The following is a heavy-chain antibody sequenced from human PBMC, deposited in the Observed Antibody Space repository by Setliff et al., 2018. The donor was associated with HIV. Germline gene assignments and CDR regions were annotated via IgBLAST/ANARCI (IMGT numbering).Heavy chain of an antibody. CDR3: AKAGGGIVYFYYMDV. CDR2: ISGRGSNT. CDR1: GFTFRNFA. V-gene: IGHV3-23*01. D-gene: IGHD3-16*02. J-gene: IGHJ6*03. Sequence: LRLSCAASGFTFRNFAMNWVRRAPGKGLEWVSTISGRGSNTYYAESVKGRFTISRDNSKNTLSLQLNSLRAEDSAVYYCAKAGGGIVYFYYMDVWGEGATVTVSS.